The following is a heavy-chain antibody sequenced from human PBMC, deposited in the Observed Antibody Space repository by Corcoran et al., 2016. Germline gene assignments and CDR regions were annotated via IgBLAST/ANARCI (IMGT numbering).Heavy chain of an antibody. J-gene: IGHJ4*02. D-gene: IGHD5-18*01. CDR1: GYTFTGYY. Sequence: QVQLVQYGAEVKKPGASVKVSCKASGYTFTGYYMHWVRQVPGQGLEWMGWINPNSGGTNYAQKFQGRVTMTRDTSISTAYMELSRLRSDQTAGYYCASDAAVDTAMVQKTDAAYYFDYLGQGTLVTVSS. CDR3: ASDAAVDTAMVQKTDAAYYFDY. V-gene: IGHV1-2*02. CDR2: INPNSGGT.